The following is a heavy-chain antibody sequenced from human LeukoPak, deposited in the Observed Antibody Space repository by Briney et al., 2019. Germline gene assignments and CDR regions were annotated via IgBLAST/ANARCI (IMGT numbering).Heavy chain of an antibody. D-gene: IGHD5-12*01. CDR2: ISYAGSNK. J-gene: IGHJ4*02. V-gene: IGHV3-30*04. Sequence: GGSLRLSCAASGFTFSSYAMHWVRQAPGKGLEWVAVISYAGSNKYYADSVKGRFTISRDNSKNTLYLQMNSLRAEDTAVYYCARERRGALDYWGQGTLVTASS. CDR3: ARERRGALDY. CDR1: GFTFSSYA.